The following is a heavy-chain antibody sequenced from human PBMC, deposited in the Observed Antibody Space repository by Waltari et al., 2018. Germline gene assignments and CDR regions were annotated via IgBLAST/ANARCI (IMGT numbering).Heavy chain of an antibody. CDR3: ARDHPYGSGTYYNSPAGF. Sequence: QVQLVQSGAEVKKPGSSVKVSCKASGNTFSSYTITWVRQAPGQGLEWMGGIIPIFGTTMYGQKFQGRVTITADKSTTTAYMELSSLRFDDTAMYFCARDHPYGSGTYYNSPAGFWGQGTLVTVSS. CDR1: GNTFSSYT. CDR2: IIPIFGTT. D-gene: IGHD3-10*01. V-gene: IGHV1-69*06. J-gene: IGHJ4*02.